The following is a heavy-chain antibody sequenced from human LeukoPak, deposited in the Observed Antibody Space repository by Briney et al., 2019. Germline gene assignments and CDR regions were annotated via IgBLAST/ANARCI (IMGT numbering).Heavy chain of an antibody. CDR2: INPSSGGT. CDR1: GYTFTSYY. Sequence: ASVKVSCKASGYTFTSYYMHWVRQAPGQGLEWMGWINPSSGGTNYAQKFQGRVTMTRDTSISTAYMELSRLRSDDTAVYYCARLTYYDFWSGYNYAFDIWGQGTMVTVSS. V-gene: IGHV1-2*02. CDR3: ARLTYYDFWSGYNYAFDI. J-gene: IGHJ3*02. D-gene: IGHD3-3*01.